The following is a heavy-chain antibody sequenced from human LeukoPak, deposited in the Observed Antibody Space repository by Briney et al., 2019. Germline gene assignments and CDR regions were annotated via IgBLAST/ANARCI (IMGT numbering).Heavy chain of an antibody. CDR1: GYNFNTYW. V-gene: IGHV5-51*01. CDR2: IYPGDSDT. Sequence: GESLKISCKGSGYNFNTYWVAWVRQLPGKGLEWMGFIYPGDSDTRYSPSFQGQVTISADKSISTAYLQWSSLKASDTAMYYCAKGSGYNFPDWGQGTLVTVSS. D-gene: IGHD5-24*01. J-gene: IGHJ4*02. CDR3: AKGSGYNFPD.